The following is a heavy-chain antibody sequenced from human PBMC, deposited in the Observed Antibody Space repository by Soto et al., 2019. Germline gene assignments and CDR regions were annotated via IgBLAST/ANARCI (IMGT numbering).Heavy chain of an antibody. D-gene: IGHD2-15*01. CDR3: ARLPPPTYCSGSTCSGY. J-gene: IGHJ4*02. CDR1: GYSFTNYW. V-gene: IGHV5-10-1*01. Sequence: SLKICCKGSGYSFTNYWINWVRQMPGKGLEWMGRIDPDDSYTNYSPSFQGHVTISVDKSISTAYLQWSSLQASDTAIYYCARLPPPTYCSGSTCSGYWGQGTLVTVSS. CDR2: IDPDDSYT.